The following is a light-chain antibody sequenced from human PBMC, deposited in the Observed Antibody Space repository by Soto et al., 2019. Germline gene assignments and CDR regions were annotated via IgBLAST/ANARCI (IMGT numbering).Light chain of an antibody. V-gene: IGKV4-1*01. CDR1: QSVLYSSNNKNY. CDR3: QQYNSTPLT. Sequence: DIVMTQSPDSLAVSLGERATINCKSSQSVLYSSNNKNYLAWYQQKPGQPPKLLIYWASTRESGVPDRFSGSGSGTDFTLTISSLQAEDVEVYSCQQYNSTPLTFGGGTKVEIK. J-gene: IGKJ4*01. CDR2: WAS.